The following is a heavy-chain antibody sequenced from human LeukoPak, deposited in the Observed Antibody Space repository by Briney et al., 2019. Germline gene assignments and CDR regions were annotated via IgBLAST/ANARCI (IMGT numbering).Heavy chain of an antibody. J-gene: IGHJ6*02. Sequence: GGSLRLSCAASGFTFSPYSMNWVRQAPGKGLEWVSTISDSGGSTYYADSVKGRFTISRDNSKSTLYLQMNSLRAEDTAVYYCGRYYVMDVWGQGTSVTVSS. V-gene: IGHV3-23*01. CDR2: ISDSGGST. CDR3: GRYYVMDV. CDR1: GFTFSPYS.